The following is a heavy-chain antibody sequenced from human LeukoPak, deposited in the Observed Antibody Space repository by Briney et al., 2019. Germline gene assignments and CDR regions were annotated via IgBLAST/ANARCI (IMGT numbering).Heavy chain of an antibody. J-gene: IGHJ4*02. CDR3: ARLTRRSGNYFDY. CDR1: GDSVISSNYY. Sequence: SETLSLTCAVSGDSVISSNYYWSWIRQPPGKGLEWIGYIYYGGNTNYNPSLQSRVTISVDTSKSQFSLKLSSVTAADTAVYYCARLTRRSGNYFDYWGQGTLVTASS. D-gene: IGHD1-1*01. CDR2: IYYGGNT. V-gene: IGHV4-61*01.